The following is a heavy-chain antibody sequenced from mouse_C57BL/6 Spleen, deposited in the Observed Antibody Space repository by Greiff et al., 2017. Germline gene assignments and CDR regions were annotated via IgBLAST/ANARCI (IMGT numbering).Heavy chain of an antibody. CDR2: IWGDGST. V-gene: IGHV2-3*01. D-gene: IGHD2-2*01. Sequence: QVQLQESGPGLVAPSQCLSITCTVSGFSLTSYGVSWVRQPPGKGLEWLGVIWGDGSTNYHSALISRLSISKDNSKSQVFLKLSSLQTDDTATYYCAKQYGYDAYWYFDVWGTGTTVTVSS. CDR1: GFSLTSYG. CDR3: AKQYGYDAYWYFDV. J-gene: IGHJ1*03.